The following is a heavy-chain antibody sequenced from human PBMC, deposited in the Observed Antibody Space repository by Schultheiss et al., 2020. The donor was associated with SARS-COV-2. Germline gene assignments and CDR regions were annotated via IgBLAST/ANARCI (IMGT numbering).Heavy chain of an antibody. J-gene: IGHJ5*02. Sequence: GESLKISCAASGFTFSTYAMSWVRQAPGKGLQWVSAISGSGGSTNYADSVKGRFTISRDKSENTVYLQMNSLRVEDTAVYYCARAPYNRVTEDNWFDPWGQGTLVTVSS. CDR2: ISGSGGST. V-gene: IGHV3-23*01. CDR1: GFTFSTYA. CDR3: ARAPYNRVTEDNWFDP. D-gene: IGHD2-21*02.